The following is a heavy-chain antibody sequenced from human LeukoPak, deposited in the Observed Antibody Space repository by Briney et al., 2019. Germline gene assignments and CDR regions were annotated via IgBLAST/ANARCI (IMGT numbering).Heavy chain of an antibody. D-gene: IGHD4-17*01. CDR1: GFTFSSYE. J-gene: IGHJ4*02. CDR2: ISSSGSTI. Sequence: GGSLRLSCAASGFTFSSYEMNWVRQAPGKGLEWVSYISSSGSTIYYADSVKGRFTISRDDAKNSLYLQMNRLRAEDTAVYYCASLLTTDRWGQGTLVTVSS. CDR3: ASLLTTDR. V-gene: IGHV3-48*03.